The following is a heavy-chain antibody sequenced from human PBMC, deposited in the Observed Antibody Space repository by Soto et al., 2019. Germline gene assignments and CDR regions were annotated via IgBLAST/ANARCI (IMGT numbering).Heavy chain of an antibody. CDR2: IYWDDDK. D-gene: IGHD3-22*01. V-gene: IGHV2-5*02. CDR3: AHRDSYYDSSGLAFDI. J-gene: IGHJ3*02. CDR1: GFSLSTSGKG. Sequence: QITLKETGPTLVKPTQTLTLTCSFSGFSLSTSGKGVGWIRQPPGKALEWLGLIYWDDDKRYSPSLESRLTINKDTSENQVVLTMTTMDPADTATYYCAHRDSYYDSSGLAFDIWGQGTKVTVSS.